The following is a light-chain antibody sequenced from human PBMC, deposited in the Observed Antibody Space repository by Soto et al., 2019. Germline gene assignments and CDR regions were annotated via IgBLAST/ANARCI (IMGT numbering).Light chain of an antibody. CDR1: QSVSNN. J-gene: IGKJ4*01. CDR3: QQYNKWPLT. CDR2: FAS. V-gene: IGKV3-15*01. Sequence: EIVMTQSPATLSVSPGERATLSCRASQSVSNNLAWYQQKPGQAPRLLLYFASTRATGIPARFSGSGSGTDFTLNISSLQAEDFAVYYRQQYNKWPLTFGGGTKVETK.